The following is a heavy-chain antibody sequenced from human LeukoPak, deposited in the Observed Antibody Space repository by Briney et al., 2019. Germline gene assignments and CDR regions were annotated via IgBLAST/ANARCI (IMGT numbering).Heavy chain of an antibody. D-gene: IGHD3-22*01. Sequence: SETLSLTCAVYGGSFSGYYWSWIRQPPGKGLEWIGEINHSGSTNYNPSLKSRVTISVDTSKNQFSLKLSSVTAADTAVYYCARSSGHYYDSSPFDPWGQGTLVTVSS. CDR3: ARSSGHYYDSSPFDP. J-gene: IGHJ5*02. CDR2: INHSGST. V-gene: IGHV4-34*01. CDR1: GGSFSGYY.